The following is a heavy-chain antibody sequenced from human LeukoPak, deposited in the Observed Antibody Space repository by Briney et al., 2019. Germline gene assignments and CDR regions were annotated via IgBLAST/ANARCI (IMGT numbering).Heavy chain of an antibody. V-gene: IGHV3-66*01. D-gene: IGHD3-10*01. CDR3: ARVKAGITYWFDP. J-gene: IGHJ5*02. CDR1: GFTVNYNY. CDR2: IYSGGST. Sequence: PGGSLRLSCAASGFTVNYNYMSWVRQAPGKGLEWVSVIYSGGSTYYADSVKGRFTISRDDSKNTVYLQMNSLRVEDTAVYYCARVKAGITYWFDPWGQGTLVTVSS.